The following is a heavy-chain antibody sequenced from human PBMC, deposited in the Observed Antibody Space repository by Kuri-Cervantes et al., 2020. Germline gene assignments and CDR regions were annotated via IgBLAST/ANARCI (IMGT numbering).Heavy chain of an antibody. CDR2: IYTSGST. CDR3: ARDSRLLWFGELFAYYGMDV. V-gene: IGHV4-61*02. D-gene: IGHD3-10*01. CDR1: GGSISSGSYY. Sequence: SETLSLTCTVSGGSISSGSYYWSWIRQPAGKGLEWIGRIYTSGSTNYNPSLKSRVTISVDTSKNQFSLKLSSVTAADTAVYYCARDSRLLWFGELFAYYGMDVWGQGTTVTVSS. J-gene: IGHJ6*02.